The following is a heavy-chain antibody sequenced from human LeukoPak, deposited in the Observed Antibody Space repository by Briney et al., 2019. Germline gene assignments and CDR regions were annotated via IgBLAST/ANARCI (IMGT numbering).Heavy chain of an antibody. Sequence: GGSLRLSCAASGFTFSSYGMHWDRQAPGKGLEWVAVISYDGSNKYYADSVKGRFTISRDNSKNTLYLQMNSLRAEDTAVYYCAREGLYSSSWYFFDYWGQGTLVTVSS. D-gene: IGHD6-13*01. CDR1: GFTFSSYG. CDR2: ISYDGSNK. J-gene: IGHJ4*02. CDR3: AREGLYSSSWYFFDY. V-gene: IGHV3-30*03.